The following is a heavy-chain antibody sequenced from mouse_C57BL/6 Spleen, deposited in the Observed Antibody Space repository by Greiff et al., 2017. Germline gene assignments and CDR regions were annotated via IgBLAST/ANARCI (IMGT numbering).Heavy chain of an antibody. D-gene: IGHD2-5*01. V-gene: IGHV1-81*01. CDR1: GYTFTSSG. J-gene: IGHJ3*01. CDR2: IYPRSGNT. Sequence: QVQLQQSGAELARPGASVKLSCKASGYTFTSSGISWVKQRTGQGLEWIGEIYPRSGNTYYNEKFKGKATLTADKSSSTAYMELRSLTSEDSAVYFCARGDSNYAWFAYWGKGTLVTVSA. CDR3: ARGDSNYAWFAY.